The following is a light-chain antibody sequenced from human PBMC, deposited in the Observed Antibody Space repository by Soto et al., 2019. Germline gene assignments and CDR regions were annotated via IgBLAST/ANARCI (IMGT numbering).Light chain of an antibody. CDR2: AAS. CDR1: QAIRND. Sequence: DIQMTQSPSSLSASVGDRVTITCRASQAIRNDLGWYQQKAGKAPKRLIYAASSLQSGVPSRFSGSGSGTDFTLTISCLQSEDFATYYCQQYNGYRWTCGQGTKVDIK. V-gene: IGKV1-17*01. CDR3: QQYNGYRWT. J-gene: IGKJ1*01.